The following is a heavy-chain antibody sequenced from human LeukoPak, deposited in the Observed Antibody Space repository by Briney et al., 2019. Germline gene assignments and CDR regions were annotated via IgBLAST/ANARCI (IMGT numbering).Heavy chain of an antibody. V-gene: IGHV3-74*01. CDR1: GFTFSSYW. D-gene: IGHD2-15*01. J-gene: IGHJ5*02. CDR2: INSDGSST. Sequence: GGSLRLSCAASGFTFSSYWMHWVRQAPGKGLVWVSRINSDGSSTSYADSVKGRFTISRDNAKNTLYLQMNTLRAEDTAVYSCARGADGVSSNSRGWFDPWGQGTLVTVSS. CDR3: ARGADGVSSNSRGWFDP.